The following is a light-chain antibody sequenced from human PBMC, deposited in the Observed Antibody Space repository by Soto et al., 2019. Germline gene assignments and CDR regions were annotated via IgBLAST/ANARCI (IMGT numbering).Light chain of an antibody. CDR1: RSVSSSY. CDR3: QQYGRSPFT. V-gene: IGKV3-20*01. Sequence: ELVFTQSPGTLSLSPGERATLSCRASRSVSSSYLAWYQQKPGQAPRLLIYGASSRATGIPGRFSGSGSGTDLTLTISRLEPEDCAVYYGQQYGRSPFTFGPGTKVDIK. CDR2: GAS. J-gene: IGKJ3*01.